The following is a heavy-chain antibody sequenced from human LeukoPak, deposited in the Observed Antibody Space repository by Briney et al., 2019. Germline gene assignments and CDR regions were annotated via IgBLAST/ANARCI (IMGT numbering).Heavy chain of an antibody. CDR2: IIHSGST. CDR3: ARAGGYSKTEFDP. D-gene: IGHD4-11*01. CDR1: GGSFSAYY. Sequence: PSETLSLTCAVYGGSFSAYYWSWIRQPPGKGLEWIGEIIHSGSTNYNPCLKSRVTISVDTSKNQFSLKLNSVTAADTAVYYCARAGGYSKTEFDPWGQGTLVTVSS. J-gene: IGHJ5*02. V-gene: IGHV4-34*12.